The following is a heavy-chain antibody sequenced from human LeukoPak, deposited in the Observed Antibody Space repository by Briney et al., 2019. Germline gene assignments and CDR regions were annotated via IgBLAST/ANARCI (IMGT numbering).Heavy chain of an antibody. Sequence: SETLSLTCAVYGGSFSGYYWSWIRQPRGKWLEWIGEINHSGSTNYNPSLKSRVTISVDTSKNQFSLKLSSVTAADTAVYYCARRYYYEIDIWGQGTMVTVSS. CDR3: ARRYYYEIDI. CDR2: INHSGST. CDR1: GGSFSGYY. D-gene: IGHD3-22*01. J-gene: IGHJ3*02. V-gene: IGHV4-34*01.